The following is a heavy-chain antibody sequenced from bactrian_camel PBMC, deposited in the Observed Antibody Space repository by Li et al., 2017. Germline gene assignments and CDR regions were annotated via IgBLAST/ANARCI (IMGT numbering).Heavy chain of an antibody. V-gene: IGHV3S36*01. CDR3: AAGQWYTDEYNY. CDR2: INSGGRST. CDR1: RFTFNNYA. D-gene: IGHD6*01. J-gene: IGHJ4*01. Sequence: DVQLVESGGGLVRPGGSLRLSCSTSRFTFNNYAMTWVRQAPEKGLEWVANINSGGRSTDYGDSVTGRFTISRDNAKNTAYLQMSNLKSEDTALYYCAAGQWYTDEYNYWGQGTQVTVS.